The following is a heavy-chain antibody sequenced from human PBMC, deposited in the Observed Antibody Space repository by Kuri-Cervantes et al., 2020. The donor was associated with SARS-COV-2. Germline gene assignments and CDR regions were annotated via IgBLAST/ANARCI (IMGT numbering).Heavy chain of an antibody. D-gene: IGHD3-10*01. J-gene: IGHJ3*02. CDR3: AAELVDAFDI. CDR2: ISYDGSNK. CDR1: GFTFSSYA. Sequence: GESLKISCAASGFTFSSYAMHWVRQAPGKGLEWVAVISYDGSNKYYTDSVKGRFTISRGNSKNTLYLQMNSLRAEDTAVYYCAAELVDAFDIWGQGTMVTVSS. V-gene: IGHV3-30-3*01.